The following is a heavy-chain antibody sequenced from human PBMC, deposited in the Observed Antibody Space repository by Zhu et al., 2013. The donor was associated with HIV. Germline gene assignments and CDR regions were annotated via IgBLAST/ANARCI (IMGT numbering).Heavy chain of an antibody. CDR1: GGTFSSYA. D-gene: IGHD7-27*01. V-gene: IGHV1-69*12. CDR2: IIPIFGIA. CDR3: AHTGAKGHAFDI. Sequence: QVQLVQSGAEVKKPGSSVKVSCKASGGTFSSYAISWVRQAPGQGLEWMGWIIPIFGIANYAQKFQGRVTITADESTSTAYMELSSLRSEDTAVYYCAHTGAKGHAFDIWGQGTMVTVSS. J-gene: IGHJ3*02.